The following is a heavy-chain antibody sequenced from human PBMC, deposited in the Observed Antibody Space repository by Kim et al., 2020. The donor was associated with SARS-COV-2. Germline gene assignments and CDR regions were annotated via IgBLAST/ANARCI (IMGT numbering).Heavy chain of an antibody. CDR3: TTNRATTNF. D-gene: IGHD1-26*01. V-gene: IGHV3-15*01. CDR2: IKSKSDGGTI. CDR1: EFTFSDAW. J-gene: IGHJ4*02. Sequence: GGSLRLSCVASEFTFSDAWVSWVRQAPGKGLEWVGRIKSKSDGGTIVYAAPVKGRFTISRDDSKNTLYLQMNNLKIEDTAMYYCTTNRATTNFWGQGTLVTVSS.